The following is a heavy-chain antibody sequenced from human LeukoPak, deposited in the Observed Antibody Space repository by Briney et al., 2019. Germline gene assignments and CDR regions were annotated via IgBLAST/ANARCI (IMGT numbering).Heavy chain of an antibody. J-gene: IGHJ3*02. CDR3: AREGYDSSGGELNAFDI. V-gene: IGHV3-48*04. D-gene: IGHD3-22*01. CDR2: IIPSGDIK. CDR1: GFSFRRYS. Sequence: GGSLRLSCAASGFSFRRYSMTWVRQAPGKGLEWISYIIPSGDIKEYADFLRGRFTISRDNARKSLYLEMNSLRAEDTAVYYCAREGYDSSGGELNAFDIWGQGTMVTVSS.